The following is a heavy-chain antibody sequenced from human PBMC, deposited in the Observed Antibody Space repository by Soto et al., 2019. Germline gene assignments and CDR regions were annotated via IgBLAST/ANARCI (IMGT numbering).Heavy chain of an antibody. V-gene: IGHV4-39*01. Sequence: PSETLSLTCTVSGGSISSSSYYWGWLRQHPGKGLESIGTIYYSGSTYYNPSLKSRVTISVDTSKNQFSLKLSFVTAADTAVYYCARDCYLDYFYDMDVWGQGTMVTVSS. CDR2: IYYSGST. CDR3: ARDCYLDYFYDMDV. D-gene: IGHD2-21*01. CDR1: GGSISSSSYY. J-gene: IGHJ6*02.